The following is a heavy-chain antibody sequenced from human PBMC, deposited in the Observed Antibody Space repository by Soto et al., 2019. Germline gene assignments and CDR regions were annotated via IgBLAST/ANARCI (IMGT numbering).Heavy chain of an antibody. Sequence: PSETLSLTCTVSGGSISSSSYYWGWIRQPPGKGLEWIGSIYYTGSTYYSPSLKGRVTISVDSSKNQFSLKLSSVTAADTAVYHCVRVHYYDSSGYFRPADAFDIWGQGTRVTVSS. CDR2: IYYTGST. CDR3: VRVHYYDSSGYFRPADAFDI. CDR1: GGSISSSSYY. J-gene: IGHJ3*02. V-gene: IGHV4-39*02. D-gene: IGHD3-22*01.